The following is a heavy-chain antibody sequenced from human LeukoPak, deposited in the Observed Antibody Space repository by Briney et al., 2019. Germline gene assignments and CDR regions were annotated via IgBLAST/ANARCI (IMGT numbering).Heavy chain of an antibody. CDR2: ISYDGSNK. CDR1: GFTFSSYA. V-gene: IGHV3-30-3*01. Sequence: PGGSLRLSCAASGFTFSSYAMHWVRQAPGKGLEWVAVISYDGSNKYYADSVKGRFTISRDNSKNTLYLQMKSLRAEDAAVYYCARDWDYWGQGTLVTVSS. J-gene: IGHJ4*02. CDR3: ARDWDY.